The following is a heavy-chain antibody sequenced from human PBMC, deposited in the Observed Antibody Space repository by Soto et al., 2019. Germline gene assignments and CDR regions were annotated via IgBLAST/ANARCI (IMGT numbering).Heavy chain of an antibody. D-gene: IGHD1-26*01. CDR1: GFSFDSHS. CDR2: ISGSGYSK. J-gene: IGHJ4*02. CDR3: AKSRGDRWSRYSFDA. Sequence: EVQLLESGGGLVQPGGSLKLSCAASGFSFDSHSMSWVRQAPGKGLEWVAGISGSGYSKYHADSVRGRFTISRHNSWNTVNLQMNSLRAEDTAPYYCAKSRGDRWSRYSFDAWGQGAVVRLL. V-gene: IGHV3-23*01.